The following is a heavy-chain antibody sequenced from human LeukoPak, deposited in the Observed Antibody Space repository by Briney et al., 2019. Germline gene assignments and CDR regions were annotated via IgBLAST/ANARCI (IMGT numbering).Heavy chain of an antibody. CDR2: FDPEDGKT. Sequence: ASVKVSCKLSGYPLIELSMHWVRQAPGKGLEWMGGFDPEDGKTIYAQKFQGRVIMTEDTSADTAYMELSSLRSEDTAVYYCASACSGGSCYLDKPFDYWGQGTLVTVSS. CDR3: ASACSGGSCYLDKPFDY. D-gene: IGHD2-15*01. CDR1: GYPLIELS. V-gene: IGHV1-24*01. J-gene: IGHJ4*02.